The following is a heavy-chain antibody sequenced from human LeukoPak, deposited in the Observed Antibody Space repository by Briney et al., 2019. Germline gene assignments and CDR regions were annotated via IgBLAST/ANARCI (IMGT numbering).Heavy chain of an antibody. CDR1: GFTFSSYE. CDR3: ATSRGSWPDYFDY. Sequence: GGSLRLSCAASGFTFSSYEMNWVRQAPGKGLDWVSYISTSGSTIYYADSVKGRFTISRDNAKHSLYLQMNSLRAEDTAVYYCATSRGSWPDYFDYWGQGTLVTVSS. D-gene: IGHD6-13*01. V-gene: IGHV3-48*03. CDR2: ISTSGSTI. J-gene: IGHJ4*02.